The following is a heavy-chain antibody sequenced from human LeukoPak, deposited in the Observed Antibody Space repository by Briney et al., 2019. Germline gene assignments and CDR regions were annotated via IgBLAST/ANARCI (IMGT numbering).Heavy chain of an antibody. Sequence: GGSLRLSCTASGFTFTSYSMNWVRQAPGQGLEWMGFISTSGGSINYTDYVKGRFTISRDNAKNSLYLQMNSLRAEDTAVYYCVRDSKGYSGYDLGGGFDYWGQGTLVTVSS. CDR1: GFTFTSYS. J-gene: IGHJ4*02. CDR3: VRDSKGYSGYDLGGGFDY. V-gene: IGHV3-48*04. CDR2: ISTSGGSI. D-gene: IGHD5-12*01.